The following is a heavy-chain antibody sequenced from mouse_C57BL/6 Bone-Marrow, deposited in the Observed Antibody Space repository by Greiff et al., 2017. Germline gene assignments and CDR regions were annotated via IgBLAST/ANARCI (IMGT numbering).Heavy chain of an antibody. V-gene: IGHV5-4*01. J-gene: IGHJ2*01. CDR1: GFTFSSYA. Sequence: EVHLVESGGGLVKPGGSLKLSCAASGFTFSSYAMSWVRQTPEKRLEWVATISDGGSYTYYPDNVKGRFTISRDNAKNNLYLQMSHLKSEDTAMXYCARGYYGSTFYWFDYWGQGTTLTVSS. CDR2: ISDGGSYT. CDR3: ARGYYGSTFYWFDY. D-gene: IGHD1-1*01.